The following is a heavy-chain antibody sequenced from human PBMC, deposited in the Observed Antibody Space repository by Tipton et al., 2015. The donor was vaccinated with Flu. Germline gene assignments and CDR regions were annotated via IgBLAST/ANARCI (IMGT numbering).Heavy chain of an antibody. CDR3: ARDSAAHYGMDV. J-gene: IGHJ6*02. V-gene: IGHV4-61*10. CDR2: IYYSGST. D-gene: IGHD6-13*01. Sequence: TLSLTCSVSGGSFSSGSYYWTWIRQSAGNGLEWIGYIYYSGSTNYNPSLKSRVTISVDTSKNQFSLKLSSVTAADTAVYYCARDSAAHYGMDVWGQGTTVTVSS. CDR1: GGSFSSGSYY.